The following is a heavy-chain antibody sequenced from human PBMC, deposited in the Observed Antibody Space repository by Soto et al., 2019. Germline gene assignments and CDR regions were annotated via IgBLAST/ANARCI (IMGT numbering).Heavy chain of an antibody. V-gene: IGHV3-73*01. CDR3: TRHAGGQVEHSFYYYFMDV. D-gene: IGHD2-15*01. Sequence: EVQLLESGGGLVQPGGSLRLSCVASGHTFHSYAMSWVRQAPGKGLEWVGRIRSKTNNYATTYGAPVRGRFTLSRDDSKNTAYLQMNNLESEDAAVYYCTRHAGGQVEHSFYYYFMDVWGKGTTVSV. J-gene: IGHJ6*03. CDR2: IRSKTNNYAT. CDR1: GHTFHSYA.